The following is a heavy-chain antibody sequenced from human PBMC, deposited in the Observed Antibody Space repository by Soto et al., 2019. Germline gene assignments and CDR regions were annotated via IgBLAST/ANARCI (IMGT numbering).Heavy chain of an antibody. J-gene: IGHJ6*02. D-gene: IGHD3-10*01. CDR2: ISAYNGNT. CDR1: GYTFTSYG. Sequence: QVKLVQSGAEVKKPGASVKVSCKASGYTFTSYGISWVRQAPGQGLEWMGWISAYNGNTNYAQKLQGRVTMTTDTSTSTAYMELRSLRSDDTAVYYCARVLKYYYGSGSSAYYYYGMDVWGQGTTVTVS. CDR3: ARVLKYYYGSGSSAYYYYGMDV. V-gene: IGHV1-18*01.